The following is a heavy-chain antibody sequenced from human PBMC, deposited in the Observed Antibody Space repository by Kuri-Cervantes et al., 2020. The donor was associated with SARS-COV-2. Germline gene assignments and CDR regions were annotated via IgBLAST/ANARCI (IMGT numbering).Heavy chain of an antibody. CDR3: AKSGLGYCSGEDCYIH. Sequence: GESLKISCAASGFTFSSYAMHWVRQAPGKGLEWVAVISYDGSNKYYADSVKGRFTISRDNSKNTLYLQMNSLRAEDTAVYYCAKSGLGYCSGEDCYIHWGQGTLVIVSS. J-gene: IGHJ4*02. D-gene: IGHD2-15*01. CDR2: ISYDGSNK. V-gene: IGHV3-30*04. CDR1: GFTFSSYA.